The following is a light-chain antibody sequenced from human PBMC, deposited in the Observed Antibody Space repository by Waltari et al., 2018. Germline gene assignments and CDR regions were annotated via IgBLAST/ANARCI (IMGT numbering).Light chain of an antibody. CDR1: SYDVGIHNF. CDR3: SSYTSNNAV. V-gene: IGLV2-14*03. Sequence: QSALTQPAPVSGSPGQSITVSCTGISYDVGIHNFVSWYQHPPGKAPKVVIYDVSYRPSGVSDRFSGSKSGNTASLTISGLQAEDEADYYCSSYTSNNAVFGGGTKLTVL. CDR2: DVS. J-gene: IGLJ3*02.